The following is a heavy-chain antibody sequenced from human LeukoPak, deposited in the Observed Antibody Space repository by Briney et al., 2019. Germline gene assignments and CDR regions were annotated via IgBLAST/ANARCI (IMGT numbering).Heavy chain of an antibody. V-gene: IGHV1-69*13. CDR2: IIPIFGTA. Sequence: GASVKVSCKASGGTFSSYAISWVRQAPGQGLEWMGGIIPIFGTANYAQKFQGRVTITADESTSTAYMELSSLRSEDTAVYYCARGVDGYPNKGNWFDPWGQGTLVTVSS. J-gene: IGHJ5*02. D-gene: IGHD5-24*01. CDR3: ARGVDGYPNKGNWFDP. CDR1: GGTFSSYA.